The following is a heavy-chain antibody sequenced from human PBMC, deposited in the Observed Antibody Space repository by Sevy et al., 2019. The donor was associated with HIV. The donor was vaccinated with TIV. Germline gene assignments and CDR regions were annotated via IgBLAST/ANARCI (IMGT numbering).Heavy chain of an antibody. CDR3: GRSIVVAPGALLR. J-gene: IGHJ4*02. CDR1: GYTFTNYY. Sequence: ASVKVSCKASGYTFTNYYLNWVRQAPGQGLEWMGVINPSGGSTNYAQNFQGRVTLTRDTSTSTVYMELSSLRSEDTAVYDCGRSIVVAPGALLRWGQGTLVTVSS. V-gene: IGHV1-46*01. D-gene: IGHD2-2*01. CDR2: INPSGGST.